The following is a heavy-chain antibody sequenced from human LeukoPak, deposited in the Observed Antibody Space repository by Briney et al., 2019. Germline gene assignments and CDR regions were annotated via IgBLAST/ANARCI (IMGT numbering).Heavy chain of an antibody. CDR1: GGSFSGYY. Sequence: SETLSLTCAVYGGSFSGYYWSWIRQPPGKGLEWIGEINHSGSTNCNPSLKSRVTISVDTSKNQFSLKLSSATAADTAVYYCARECPYYGGKRNNWFDPWGQGTLVTVSS. V-gene: IGHV4-34*01. D-gene: IGHD4-23*01. J-gene: IGHJ5*02. CDR3: ARECPYYGGKRNNWFDP. CDR2: INHSGST.